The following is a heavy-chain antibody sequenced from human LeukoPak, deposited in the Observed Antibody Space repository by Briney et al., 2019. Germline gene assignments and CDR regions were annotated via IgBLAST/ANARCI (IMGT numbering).Heavy chain of an antibody. V-gene: IGHV4-31*03. CDR1: GGSVTSGGHY. Sequence: SETLFLTCSVSGGSVTSGGHYWSWIRQHPGKGLEWIGYIYYSDSTFYNPSLQSRVTISVDASNNQFSLKLSSVTAADTAVYYCARGSYDISGYRHIDYWGQGTLVTVSS. CDR2: IYYSDST. D-gene: IGHD3-22*01. CDR3: ARGSYDISGYRHIDY. J-gene: IGHJ4*02.